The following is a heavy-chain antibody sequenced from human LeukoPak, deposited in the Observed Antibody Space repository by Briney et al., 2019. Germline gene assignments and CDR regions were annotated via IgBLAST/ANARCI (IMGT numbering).Heavy chain of an antibody. J-gene: IGHJ4*02. Sequence: PGGPLRLSCAASGFTFSSYSMNWVRQAPGKGLEWVSSISSSSSYIYYADSVKGRFTISRDNAKNSLYLQMNSLRAEDTAVYYCAREDSVAGALADYWGQGTLVTVSS. CDR3: AREDSVAGALADY. V-gene: IGHV3-21*01. CDR2: ISSSSSYI. CDR1: GFTFSSYS. D-gene: IGHD6-19*01.